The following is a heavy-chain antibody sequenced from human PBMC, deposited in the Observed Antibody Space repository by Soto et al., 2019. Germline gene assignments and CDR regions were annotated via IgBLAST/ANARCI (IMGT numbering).Heavy chain of an antibody. V-gene: IGHV3-11*01. J-gene: IGHJ6*02. CDR1: GFTFSDYY. D-gene: IGHD6-13*01. CDR3: ARDARYASSSYGFDV. Sequence: QVQLVESGGGLVKPGGSLRLSCVASGFTFSDYYMSWIRQAPGKGLEWVSYVSNSGHAIYYADSVKGRFTVSRDNSNNSMSLQMDSLRADDTAIYYGARDARYASSSYGFDVWGQGTTVSVSS. CDR2: VSNSGHAI.